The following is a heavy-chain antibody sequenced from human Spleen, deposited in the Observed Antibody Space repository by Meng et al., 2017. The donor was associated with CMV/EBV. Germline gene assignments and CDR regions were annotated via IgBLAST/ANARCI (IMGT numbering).Heavy chain of an antibody. CDR2: IIPILGTA. CDR1: GGTFSNYA. Sequence: SVKVSCKASGGTFSNYAISWVRQAPGQGLEWVGGIIPILGTANYAQKFQGRVTITTDESTSTAYMELSDLRSEDTAVYYCARGDSSAYFTTTFDYWGQGTLVTVSS. CDR3: ARGDSSAYFTTTFDY. V-gene: IGHV1-69*05. J-gene: IGHJ4*02. D-gene: IGHD3-22*01.